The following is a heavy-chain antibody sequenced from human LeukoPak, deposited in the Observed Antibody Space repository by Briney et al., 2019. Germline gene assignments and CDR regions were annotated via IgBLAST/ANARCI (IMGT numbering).Heavy chain of an antibody. V-gene: IGHV4-59*01. J-gene: IGHJ4*02. Sequence: SETLSLTCTVSGDSINNYHWSWIRQPPGKGLEWIGYIYYSGSTNYNPSLKSRVTISVDTSKNQFSLKLTSVTAADTAVYYCARISQYYDSSGYYSYYFDYWGQGTLVTVSS. CDR3: ARISQYYDSSGYYSYYFDY. CDR2: IYYSGST. CDR1: GDSINNYH. D-gene: IGHD3-22*01.